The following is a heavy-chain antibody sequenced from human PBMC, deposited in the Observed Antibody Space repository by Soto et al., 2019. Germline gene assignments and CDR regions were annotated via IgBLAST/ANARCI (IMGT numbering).Heavy chain of an antibody. D-gene: IGHD5-12*01. V-gene: IGHV3-13*01. CDR3: ARVDTVTIQRRGGWYFDR. J-gene: IGHJ2*01. Sequence: EVQLVESGGGLVQPGGSLRLSCAACGFTFSSYDMHWVRQATGKGLEWVSAIGTAGDKYYPGSVKGRFNISRENAKNSMYLQMISLTAGDMAMYYCARVDTVTIQRRGGWYFDRCGRGTLVTVSS. CDR2: IGTAGDK. CDR1: GFTFSSYD.